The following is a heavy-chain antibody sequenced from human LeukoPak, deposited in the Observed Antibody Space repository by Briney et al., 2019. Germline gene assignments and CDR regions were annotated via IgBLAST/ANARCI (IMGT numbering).Heavy chain of an antibody. Sequence: PGGSLRISCAASRFTFSSYELNWVRQAPGKGLEWVSYISSSSSYIYYADSVKGRFTISRDNAKNSLYLQMNSLRAEDTAVYYCARGELWLHHYYYYMDVWGKGTTVTVSS. D-gene: IGHD5-18*01. CDR2: ISSSSSYI. J-gene: IGHJ6*03. CDR1: RFTFSSYE. V-gene: IGHV3-21*05. CDR3: ARGELWLHHYYYYMDV.